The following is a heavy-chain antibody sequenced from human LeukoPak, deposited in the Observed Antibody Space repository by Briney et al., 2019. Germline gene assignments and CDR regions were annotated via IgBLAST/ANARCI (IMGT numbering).Heavy chain of an antibody. Sequence: GGSLRLSCAASGFTFNSFAMNWVRQAPGKGLEWVSSISGSDGTSHYADFVKGRFTISRDNSKNTLYLQMNSLRAEVTAAYYCAKSLGVGGYTRYKGFDQWGQGTLVVVSS. CDR3: AKSLGVGGYTRYKGFDQ. V-gene: IGHV3-23*01. J-gene: IGHJ4*02. D-gene: IGHD3-16*02. CDR2: ISGSDGTS. CDR1: GFTFNSFA.